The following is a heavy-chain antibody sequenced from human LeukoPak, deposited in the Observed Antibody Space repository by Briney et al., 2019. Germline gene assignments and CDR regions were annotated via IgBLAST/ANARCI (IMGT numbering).Heavy chain of an antibody. CDR3: ARLENYGSGIYYYYGMDV. CDR1: GGSISSGSYY. J-gene: IGHJ6*02. CDR2: IYFSGST. Sequence: PGTLSLTCTVSGGSISSGSYYWGWIRQPPGKGLEWIARIYFSGSTYYNPSLKSRVTISVDTSKNQFSLKLSSVTAADTAVYYCARLENYGSGIYYYYGMDVWGQGTTVTVSS. D-gene: IGHD3-10*01. V-gene: IGHV4-39*01.